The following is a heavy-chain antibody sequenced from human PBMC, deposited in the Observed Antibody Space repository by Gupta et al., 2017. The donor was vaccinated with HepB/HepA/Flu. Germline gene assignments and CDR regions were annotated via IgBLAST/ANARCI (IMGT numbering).Heavy chain of an antibody. CDR2: ISSSGSTI. CDR1: GFTLRSYE. D-gene: IGHD3-9*01. CDR3: ASSDFDWLHNQNFDY. Sequence: EVQLVESGGGLVQPGGSLRLSCAASGFTLRSYEMNWVRQAPGKGLEWVSYISSSGSTIYYADSVKGRFTISRDNAKNSLYLQMNSLRAEDTAVYYCASSDFDWLHNQNFDYWGQGTLVTVSS. J-gene: IGHJ4*02. V-gene: IGHV3-48*03.